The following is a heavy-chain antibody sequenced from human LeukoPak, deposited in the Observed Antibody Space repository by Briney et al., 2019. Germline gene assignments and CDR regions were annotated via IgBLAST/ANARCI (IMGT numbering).Heavy chain of an antibody. V-gene: IGHV3-7*01. J-gene: IGHJ4*02. D-gene: IGHD3/OR15-3a*01. CDR1: GFTFSKYW. CDR3: ARNLDYHALDF. Sequence: AGGSLRLSCAASGFTFSKYWMTWVRQAPGKGREWLADIMKDGSVKDYLDSVEGRFTISRDNTKNSLFLQMNGLRAEDTAVYYCARNLDYHALDFWGQGTPVTVSS. CDR2: IMKDGSVK.